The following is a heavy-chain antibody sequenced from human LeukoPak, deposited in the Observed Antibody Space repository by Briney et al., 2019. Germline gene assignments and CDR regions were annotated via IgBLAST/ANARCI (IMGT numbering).Heavy chain of an antibody. D-gene: IGHD3-10*01. Sequence: GGSLRLSCAASGFTFSDYYMSWIRQAPGKGLEWVSYISSSGSTIYYADSVKGRFTISRDNAKNSLYLQMNSLRAEDTAVYYCAAAFGYGSNPFDYWGQGTLVTVSS. CDR2: ISSSGSTI. CDR1: GFTFSDYY. J-gene: IGHJ4*02. V-gene: IGHV3-11*04. CDR3: AAAFGYGSNPFDY.